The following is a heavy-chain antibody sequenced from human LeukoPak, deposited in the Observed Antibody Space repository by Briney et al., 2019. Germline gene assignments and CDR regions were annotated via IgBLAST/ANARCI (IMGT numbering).Heavy chain of an antibody. D-gene: IGHD6-13*01. J-gene: IGHJ4*02. CDR2: IYYSGST. V-gene: IGHV4-38-2*02. CDR1: GYSISSGYY. Sequence: SETLSLTCTVSGYSISSGYYWGWIRQPPGKGLEWIGSIYYSGSTYYNPSLKSRVTISVDTSKNQFSLKLSSVTAADTAVYYCARCSSSRGFDYWGQGTLVTVSS. CDR3: ARCSSSRGFDY.